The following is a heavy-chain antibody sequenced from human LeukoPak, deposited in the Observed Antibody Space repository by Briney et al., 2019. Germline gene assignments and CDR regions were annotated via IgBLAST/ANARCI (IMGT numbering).Heavy chain of an antibody. CDR3: ARVRRNSGNKYFDP. V-gene: IGHV4-61*02. J-gene: IGHJ5*02. Sequence: SETLSLTCTVSGGPIRSGNYYWSWIRQPAGMGLEWIGRIYISGGTDYNPSLKSRLTISIDTSKNQFYLRLSSVIAADTAVYYCARVRRNSGNKYFDPWGQGTRVTVSS. D-gene: IGHD5-12*01. CDR2: IYISGGT. CDR1: GGPIRSGNYY.